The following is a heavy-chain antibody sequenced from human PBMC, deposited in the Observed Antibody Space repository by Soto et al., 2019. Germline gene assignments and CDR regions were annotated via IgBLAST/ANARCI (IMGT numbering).Heavy chain of an antibody. CDR1: GFTFTRAW. Sequence: GWCLRLACAASGFTFTRAWLNWVRKAPGKGLEWVGRAKSEINGGAVDYAAPVKGRFTISRDASQNTVYLQMNSLRADDTAVYYCAADLPDWGAYAFDYWGHGTQVTVSS. CDR3: AADLPDWGAYAFDY. J-gene: IGHJ4*01. D-gene: IGHD3-16*01. CDR2: AKSEINGGAV. V-gene: IGHV3-15*07.